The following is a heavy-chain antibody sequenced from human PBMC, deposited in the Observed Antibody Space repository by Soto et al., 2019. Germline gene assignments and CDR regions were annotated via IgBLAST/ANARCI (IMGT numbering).Heavy chain of an antibody. Sequence: GASVKVSCKASGGTFSSYAISWVRQAPGQGLEWMGWISAYNGNTNYAQKLQGRVTMTTDTSTSTAYMELRSLRSDDTAVYYCAGCSSTSSYRHYDYGMDVWGQGTTGTVSS. CDR3: AGCSSTSSYRHYDYGMDV. CDR1: GGTFSSYA. CDR2: ISAYNGNT. D-gene: IGHD2-2*02. J-gene: IGHJ6*02. V-gene: IGHV1-18*01.